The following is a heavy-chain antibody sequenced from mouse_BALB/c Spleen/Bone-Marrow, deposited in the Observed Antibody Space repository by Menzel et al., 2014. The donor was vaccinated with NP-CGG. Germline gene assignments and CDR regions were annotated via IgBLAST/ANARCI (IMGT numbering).Heavy chain of an antibody. V-gene: IGHV1-28*01. Sequence: VQLKQSGPGLMKPGASVKISCKASGYSFTSYYIRWVKQNHGKSLEWIGYIDPFNGVTIYNQKFKGKATLTADKSSSTAYMHLSSLTSEDSAVYYCARRVITTGPGFAYWGQGTLVTVSA. CDR3: ARRVITTGPGFAY. J-gene: IGHJ3*01. CDR2: IDPFNGVT. CDR1: GYSFTSYY. D-gene: IGHD2-4*01.